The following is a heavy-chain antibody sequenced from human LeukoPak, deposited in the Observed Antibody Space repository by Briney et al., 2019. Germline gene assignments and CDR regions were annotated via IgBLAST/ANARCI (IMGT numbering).Heavy chain of an antibody. D-gene: IGHD1-26*01. CDR3: ASPGFGGTSYNGRDAFDI. Sequence: GESLKISCKISDYDYFATYWIGWVRQMPGEGLEWMGIIYPYDSDTTYSPSFQGRVTISVDKSISTAYLQWSSLKASDSAIYYCASPGFGGTSYNGRDAFDIWGQGTMVTVSS. V-gene: IGHV5-51*01. CDR1: DYDYFATYW. J-gene: IGHJ3*02. CDR2: IYPYDSDT.